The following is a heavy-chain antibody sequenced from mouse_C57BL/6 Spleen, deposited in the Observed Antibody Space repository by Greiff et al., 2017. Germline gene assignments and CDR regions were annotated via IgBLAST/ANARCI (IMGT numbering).Heavy chain of an antibody. V-gene: IGHV6-3*01. CDR3: TLANWDEGWFAY. CDR2: IRLKSDNYAT. Sequence: EVQLQESGGGLVQPGGSMKLSCVASGFTFSNYWMNWVRQSPEKGLEWVAQIRLKSDNYATHYAESVKGRFTISRDDSKSSVYLQMNNLRAEDTGIYYCTLANWDEGWFAYWGQGTLVTVSA. CDR1: GFTFSNYW. J-gene: IGHJ3*01. D-gene: IGHD4-1*01.